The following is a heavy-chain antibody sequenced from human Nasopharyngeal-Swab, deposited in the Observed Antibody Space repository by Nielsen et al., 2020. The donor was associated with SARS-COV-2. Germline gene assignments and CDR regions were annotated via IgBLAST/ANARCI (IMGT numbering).Heavy chain of an antibody. J-gene: IGHJ6*02. V-gene: IGHV3-30*18. D-gene: IGHD3-10*01. CDR1: GFTFSSYG. CDR3: AKDGMARGVIGYYGMDV. Sequence: GGSLRLSCAASGFTFSSYGMHWVRQAPGKGLEWVAVISYDGSNKYYADSVKGRFTISRDNSKNTLYLQMNSLRAEDTAVYYCAKDGMARGVIGYYGMDVWGQGTTVTVSS. CDR2: ISYDGSNK.